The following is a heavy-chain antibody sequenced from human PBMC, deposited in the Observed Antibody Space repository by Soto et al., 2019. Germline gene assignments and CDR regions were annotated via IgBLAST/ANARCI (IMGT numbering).Heavy chain of an antibody. CDR1: GFSLSSTRMA. D-gene: IGHD6-19*01. J-gene: IGHJ4*02. CDR2: IYWVDDK. V-gene: IGHV2-5*02. Sequence: KESGPTLVKPTQTLTLTCTFSGFSLSSTRMAVGWIRQPPGKALEWLALIYWVDDKRYSPFLKSRLTITKDTSKNQVVLTMSNMDPVDTARYYCAHIVVAGLGYYFDYWGQGTLVTVSS. CDR3: AHIVVAGLGYYFDY.